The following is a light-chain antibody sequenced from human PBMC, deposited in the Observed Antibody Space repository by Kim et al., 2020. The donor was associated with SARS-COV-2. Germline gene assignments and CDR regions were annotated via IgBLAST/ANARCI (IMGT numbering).Light chain of an antibody. V-gene: IGLV6-57*02. CDR3: QSYDSNNQGV. Sequence: TVTIYCTGSRGSIASNYVKWYQQRPGSAPTTVIYEDNQRPSGVPDRFSGSIDSSSKSASLSISGLKTEDVADYYCQSYDSNNQGVFGGGTQLTAL. J-gene: IGLJ2*01. CDR1: RGSIASNY. CDR2: EDN.